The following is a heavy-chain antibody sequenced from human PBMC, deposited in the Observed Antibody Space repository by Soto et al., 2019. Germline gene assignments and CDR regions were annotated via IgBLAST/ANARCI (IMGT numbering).Heavy chain of an antibody. CDR3: ARVHPRYYYDSSGYLFDY. Sequence: SETLSLPRTVSCGSSTSFYWGWIRQPPGKGLEWIGYISYSGSTNYNPSLWSRVTISVDTSKNQFSLKLSSVTAADTAVYYCARVHPRYYYDSSGYLFDYWGQGTLVTVSS. CDR1: CGSSTSFY. CDR2: ISYSGST. D-gene: IGHD3-22*01. J-gene: IGHJ4*02. V-gene: IGHV4-59*01.